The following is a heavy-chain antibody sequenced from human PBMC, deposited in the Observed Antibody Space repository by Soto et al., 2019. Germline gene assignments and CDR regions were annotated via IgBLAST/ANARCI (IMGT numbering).Heavy chain of an antibody. D-gene: IGHD1-1*01. CDR1: WCTVVGYG. J-gene: IGHJ4*02. Sequence: KAAWCTVVGYGWRRVLQTKRQNLEWIGWIVVGSGNTNYEQKFQERVTITRDMSTSTAYMELSSLRSEDTAVYYCASFKYNHNTAEAGAYLACRGQGTPVTVSS. V-gene: IGHV1-58*01. CDR2: IVVGSGNT. CDR3: ASFKYNHNTAEAGAYLAC.